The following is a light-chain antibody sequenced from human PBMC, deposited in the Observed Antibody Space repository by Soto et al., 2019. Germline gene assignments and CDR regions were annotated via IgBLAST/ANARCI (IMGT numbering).Light chain of an antibody. J-gene: IGLJ3*02. Sequence: QPVLTQPPSASGTPGQGVTISCSGSTSNIGSNYVYWYQHLPGTAPKLLIYRNNQRPSGVPDRFSGSKSGTSASLAISGLRSEDEADYFCAAWDDSLSGWVFGGGTKLTVL. CDR2: RNN. V-gene: IGLV1-47*01. CDR1: TSNIGSNY. CDR3: AAWDDSLSGWV.